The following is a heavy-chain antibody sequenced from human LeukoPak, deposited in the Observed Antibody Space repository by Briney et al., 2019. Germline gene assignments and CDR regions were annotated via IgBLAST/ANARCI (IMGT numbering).Heavy chain of an antibody. Sequence: PETLSLTCTVSGGSISSYYWSWIRQPPGKGLEWIGYIYYSGSTNYNPSLKSRVTISVDTSKNQFSLKLSSVTAADTAVYYCARQGYSGYRPIDYWGQGTLVTVSS. CDR3: ARQGYSGYRPIDY. D-gene: IGHD5-12*01. CDR2: IYYSGST. J-gene: IGHJ4*02. CDR1: GGSISSYY. V-gene: IGHV4-59*08.